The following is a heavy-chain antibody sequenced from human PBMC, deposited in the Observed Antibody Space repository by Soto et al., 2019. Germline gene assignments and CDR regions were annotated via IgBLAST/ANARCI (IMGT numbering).Heavy chain of an antibody. Sequence: QVQLVESGGGVVQPGRSLRLSCAASGFTFSSYGMHWVRQAPGKGLEWVAVISYDGSNKYYADAVKGRFTISRDNSTNTLYLQMTSLRAEDTAVYYCAKDFRTNIVVVPAAIALWFDPWGQGTLVTVSS. CDR3: AKDFRTNIVVVPAAIALWFDP. J-gene: IGHJ5*02. CDR1: GFTFSSYG. CDR2: ISYDGSNK. V-gene: IGHV3-30*18. D-gene: IGHD2-2*01.